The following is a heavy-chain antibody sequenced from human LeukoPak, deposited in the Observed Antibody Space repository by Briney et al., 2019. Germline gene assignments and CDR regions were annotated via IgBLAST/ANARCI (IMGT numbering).Heavy chain of an antibody. CDR3: AKGPNDDSNYLFDH. CDR1: GFTFNRYA. CDR2: ITDSGGNT. D-gene: IGHD4-11*01. J-gene: IGHJ5*02. Sequence: GGSLRLSCAASGFTFNRYAMSWVRQAPGKGLEWVLVITDSGGNTYHADSVKGRLTVSRDNSKNTLYLHMNSLRAEDTAVYHCAKGPNDDSNYLFDHWGQGTLVTVSS. V-gene: IGHV3-23*01.